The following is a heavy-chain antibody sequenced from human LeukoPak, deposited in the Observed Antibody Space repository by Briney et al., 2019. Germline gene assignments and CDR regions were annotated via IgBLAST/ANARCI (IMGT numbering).Heavy chain of an antibody. V-gene: IGHV1-18*01. CDR2: ISAYNGNT. Sequence: GASVTVSCKASGYTFTSYGISWVRQAPGQGLEWMGWISAYNGNTNYAQKLQGRVTMTTDTSTSTAYMQLRSLRSDDTAVYYCARDQSPGIAVAGPNWFDPWGQGTLVTVSS. CDR3: ARDQSPGIAVAGPNWFDP. J-gene: IGHJ5*02. D-gene: IGHD6-19*01. CDR1: GYTFTSYG.